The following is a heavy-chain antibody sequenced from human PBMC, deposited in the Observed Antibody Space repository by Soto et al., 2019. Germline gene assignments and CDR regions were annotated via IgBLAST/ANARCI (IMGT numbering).Heavy chain of an antibody. D-gene: IGHD3-16*01. J-gene: IGHJ4*02. CDR2: IYPGDSET. CDR3: ARQDGPDYAIDS. Sequence: GESLKISCKGSGYIFTNYWIGWVRQMPGKGLEWMGVIYPGDSETRYSPSFQGQVTISADKSISTAYLQWSSLKVSDTAMYYCARQDGPDYAIDSWGQGTLVTVSS. CDR1: GYIFTNYW. V-gene: IGHV5-51*01.